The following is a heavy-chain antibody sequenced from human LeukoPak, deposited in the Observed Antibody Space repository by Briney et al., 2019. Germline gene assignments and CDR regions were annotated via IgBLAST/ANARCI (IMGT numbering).Heavy chain of an antibody. CDR3: ARRSITLGY. CDR1: GGSISSGSYY. D-gene: IGHD2/OR15-2a*01. Sequence: SQTLSLTCTVSGGSISSGSYYWRWIRQPAGKGLEWIGRIYTSGSTNYNPSLKSRVTISVDTSKNQFSLKLSSVTAAGTAVYYCARRSITLGYWGQGTLVTVSS. J-gene: IGHJ4*02. V-gene: IGHV4-61*02. CDR2: IYTSGST.